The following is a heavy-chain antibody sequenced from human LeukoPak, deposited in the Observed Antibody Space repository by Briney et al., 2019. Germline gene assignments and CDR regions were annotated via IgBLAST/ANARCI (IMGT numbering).Heavy chain of an antibody. CDR1: GYSFTSYW. Sequence: GESLKISCKGSGYSFTSYWIGWVRQMPGKGLEWMGIIFPGDSDTRYSLSFQGQVTISADKSISTAYLQWSSLKASDTAMYYCARRAYYDSSGYLAYFDYWGQGTLVTVSS. CDR3: ARRAYYDSSGYLAYFDY. D-gene: IGHD3-22*01. CDR2: IFPGDSDT. J-gene: IGHJ4*02. V-gene: IGHV5-51*01.